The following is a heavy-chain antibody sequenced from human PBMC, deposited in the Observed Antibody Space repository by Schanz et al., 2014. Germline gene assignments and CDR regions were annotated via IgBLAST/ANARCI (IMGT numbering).Heavy chain of an antibody. D-gene: IGHD4-17*01. CDR3: ARGYGDSPTDF. CDR1: GYTFTSYS. V-gene: IGHV1-46*01. CDR2: INLSGGST. J-gene: IGHJ4*02. Sequence: QVQLVQSGDEVKKPGASVKVSCKASGYTFTSYSMHWVRQAPGQGLEWMGIINLSGGSTNNAQKFQGRVTITADRSTSTADMELSSLRSEDTAVYYCARGYGDSPTDFWGQGTLVTVSS.